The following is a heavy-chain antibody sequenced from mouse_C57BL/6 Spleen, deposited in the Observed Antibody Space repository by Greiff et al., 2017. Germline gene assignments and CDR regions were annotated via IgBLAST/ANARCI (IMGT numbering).Heavy chain of an antibody. D-gene: IGHD1-1*01. CDR2: IGPGSGST. J-gene: IGHJ2*01. Sequence: QVQLKESGAELVKPGASVKISCKASGYTFTDSYINWVKQRPGQGLEWIGKIGPGSGSTYYNEKFKGKATLTANKTASTDYMQLSSLTSEDSAVYFRAKIYDYGGSDYWGQGTTLTVSS. V-gene: IGHV1-77*01. CDR1: GYTFTDSY. CDR3: AKIYDYGGSDY.